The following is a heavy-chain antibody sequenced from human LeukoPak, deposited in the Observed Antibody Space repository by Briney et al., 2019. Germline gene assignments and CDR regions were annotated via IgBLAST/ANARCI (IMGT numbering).Heavy chain of an antibody. D-gene: IGHD4-11*01. V-gene: IGHV4-30-2*01. Sequence: SQTLSLTCTVSGGSISSGGYYWSWIRQPPGKGLEWIGYIYHSGSTYYNPSLKSRVTISVDRSKNQFSLKLSSVTAADTAVYYCARDGGNRSWYSNWGQGTLVTVSS. CDR1: GGSISSGGYY. CDR3: ARDGGNRSWYSN. J-gene: IGHJ4*02. CDR2: IYHSGST.